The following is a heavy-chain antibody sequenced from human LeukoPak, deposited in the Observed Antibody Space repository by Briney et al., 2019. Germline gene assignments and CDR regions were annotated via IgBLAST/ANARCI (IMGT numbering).Heavy chain of an antibody. D-gene: IGHD6-6*01. Sequence: GGSLRLSCAASGFTFSSYSMNWVRQAPGKGLEWVSSISSSSSYIYYADSVKGRFTISRDNAKNSLYLQMNSLRAEDTAVYYCAGIDIPYSSSGEWFDPWGQGTLVTVSS. CDR1: GFTFSSYS. J-gene: IGHJ5*02. CDR3: AGIDIPYSSSGEWFDP. CDR2: ISSSSSYI. V-gene: IGHV3-21*01.